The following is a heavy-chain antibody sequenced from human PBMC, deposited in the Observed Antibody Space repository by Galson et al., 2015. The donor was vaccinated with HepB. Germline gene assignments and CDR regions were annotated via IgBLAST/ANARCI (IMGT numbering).Heavy chain of an antibody. CDR2: INTNTGNP. Sequence: SVKVSCKASGYTFTTYAMNWVRQAPGQGLEWMGWINTNTGNPTYAQGFTGRFVFSLDTSVSTAYLQISSLKAEDTAVYYCAGVIAAAGTAEEDYYGMDVWGQGTTVTVSS. CDR1: GYTFTTYA. V-gene: IGHV7-4-1*02. J-gene: IGHJ6*02. CDR3: AGVIAAAGTAEEDYYGMDV. D-gene: IGHD6-13*01.